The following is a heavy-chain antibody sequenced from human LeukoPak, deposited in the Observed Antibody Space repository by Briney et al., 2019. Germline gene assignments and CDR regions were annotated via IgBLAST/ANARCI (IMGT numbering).Heavy chain of an antibody. V-gene: IGHV3-23*01. Sequence: GGSLRLSCAASGFTFSSYAMSWVRQAPGKGLEWVSAISGSGGSTYYADSVKGRFTISRDNAKNSLYLQMNSLRAEDTAVYYCARVRRYVLRFLEPSYYFDYWGQGTLVTVSS. CDR1: GFTFSSYA. J-gene: IGHJ4*02. CDR2: ISGSGGST. D-gene: IGHD3-3*01. CDR3: ARVRRYVLRFLEPSYYFDY.